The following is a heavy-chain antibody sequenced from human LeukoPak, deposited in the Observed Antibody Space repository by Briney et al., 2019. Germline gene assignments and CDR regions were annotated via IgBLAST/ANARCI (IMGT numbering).Heavy chain of an antibody. CDR2: INHSGST. CDR1: GFNFNAAW. V-gene: IGHV4-34*08. Sequence: GSLRLSCAASGFNFNAAWMSWVRQPPGKGLEWIGEINHSGSTNYNPSLKSRVTISVDTSKNQFSLKLSSVTAADTAVYSVAARFRGPHGYWGQGTLVTVSS. D-gene: IGHD6-6*01. J-gene: IGHJ4*02. CDR3: AARFRGPHGY.